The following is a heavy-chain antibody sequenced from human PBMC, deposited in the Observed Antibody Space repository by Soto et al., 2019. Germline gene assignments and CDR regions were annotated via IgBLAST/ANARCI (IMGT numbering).Heavy chain of an antibody. CDR1: VFTGSSNY. CDR2: IYSDGTT. D-gene: IGHD6-6*01. CDR3: AILSN. V-gene: IGHV3-53*01. Sequence: RGSLRLSCAASVFTGSSNYMNWVRQAPGKGLEWLSIIYSDGTTYYADSVKGRFTISRDNFKNTLYLQMNNLRAEDTAVYYCAILSNWGQGTLVTVSS. J-gene: IGHJ4*02.